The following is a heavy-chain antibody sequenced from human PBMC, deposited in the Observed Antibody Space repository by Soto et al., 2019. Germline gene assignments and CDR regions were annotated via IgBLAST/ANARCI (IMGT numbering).Heavy chain of an antibody. CDR1: GGSISSITYY. D-gene: IGHD3-3*01. CDR3: ARCTPDLLQSNFWSGYDLSYFDY. CDR2: IHYGGST. V-gene: IGHV4-39*01. J-gene: IGHJ4*02. Sequence: QLQLQESGPALVKPSETLSLTCTVSGGSISSITYYWGWIRQSPEKGLEWIGYIHYGGSTYYNPSLERRVTISLDTSKNQFSLRLTSVNASDTGVYYCARCTPDLLQSNFWSGYDLSYFDYWGQGSLVTVSA.